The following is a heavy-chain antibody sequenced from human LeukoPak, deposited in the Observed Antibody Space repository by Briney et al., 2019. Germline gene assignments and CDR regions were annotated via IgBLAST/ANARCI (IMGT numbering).Heavy chain of an antibody. CDR2: ISYDGSNK. D-gene: IGHD3-22*01. CDR1: GFTFSSYA. J-gene: IGHJ4*02. V-gene: IGHV3-30*04. Sequence: GGSLRLSCAASGFTFSSYAMHWVRQAPGKGLEWVAVISYDGSNKYYADSVKGRFTISRDNSKNTLYLQMNSLRSEDTAVYYCARDLDYYDSSGYTDDFDYWGQGTLVTVSS. CDR3: ARDLDYYDSSGYTDDFDY.